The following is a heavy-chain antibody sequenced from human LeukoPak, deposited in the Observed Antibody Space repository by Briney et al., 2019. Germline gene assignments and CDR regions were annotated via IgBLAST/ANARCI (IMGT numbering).Heavy chain of an antibody. CDR3: ARDFTPIMTTATTLDY. V-gene: IGHV3-33*01. Sequence: GGSLRLSCAASGFTFSSYGMHWVRQAPGKGLEWVAVIWYDGSNKYYADSVKGRFTISRDNSKNTLYLQMNSLRAEDTAVYYCARDFTPIMTTATTLDYWGQGTLVTVSS. CDR2: IWYDGSNK. D-gene: IGHD4-17*01. CDR1: GFTFSSYG. J-gene: IGHJ4*02.